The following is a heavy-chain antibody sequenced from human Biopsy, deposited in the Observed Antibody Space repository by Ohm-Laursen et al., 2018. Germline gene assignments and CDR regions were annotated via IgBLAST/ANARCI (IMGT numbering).Heavy chain of an antibody. Sequence: SDTLSLTCTVSGGSISSYYWNWIRQPAGKGLEWIGHIYTSGSTNFNPSLKSRVTMSIDTSKNQFSLRLSSVTAADTAVYYCARAAFGPFDSWGQGALVTVSS. CDR1: GGSISSYY. CDR2: IYTSGST. V-gene: IGHV4-4*07. J-gene: IGHJ4*02. D-gene: IGHD3-16*01. CDR3: ARAAFGPFDS.